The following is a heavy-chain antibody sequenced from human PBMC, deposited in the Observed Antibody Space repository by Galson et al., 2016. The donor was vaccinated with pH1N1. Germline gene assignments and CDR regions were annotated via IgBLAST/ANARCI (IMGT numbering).Heavy chain of an antibody. CDR3: ARDLCGREDY. V-gene: IGHV3-74*01. CDR2: IDEDGETT. Sequence: SLRLSCATSGFSFSSYWFHWVRQDPAKGLVWVARIDEDGETTNYADSVRGRFTIYRDNAKNTLYLEMNSLRAEDTAVYYCARDLCGREDYWGQGTLVTGSS. J-gene: IGHJ4*02. D-gene: IGHD1-26*01. CDR1: GFSFSSYW.